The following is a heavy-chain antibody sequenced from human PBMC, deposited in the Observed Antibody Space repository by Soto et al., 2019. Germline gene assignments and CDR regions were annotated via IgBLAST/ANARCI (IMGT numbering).Heavy chain of an antibody. CDR1: GYTLTSYG. CDR2: ISAYNGNT. V-gene: IGHV1-18*01. J-gene: IGHJ6*02. Sequence: SVKASCKASGYTLTSYGISWVRQAPGQGLEWMGWISAYNGNTNYAQKLQGRVTMTTDTSTSTAYMELRSLRSDDTAVYYCAREAIFAVGICGYNYYYGMDDWGQGTTVTVSS. D-gene: IGHD3-3*01. CDR3: AREAIFAVGICGYNYYYGMDD.